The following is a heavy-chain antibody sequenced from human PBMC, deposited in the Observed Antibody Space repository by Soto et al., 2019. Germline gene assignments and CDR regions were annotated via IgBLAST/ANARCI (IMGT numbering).Heavy chain of an antibody. CDR1: GHSISSGFYY. J-gene: IGHJ4*02. Sequence: SETLSLTCAVSGHSISSGFYYCGWIRHPPGKGLEWIGSNYHSVSTYYNPSLKSRVTMSVDTSKNQLCLKMSSVTAADTAVYYCVRYGYSDWQRFFDYAGEATRLTVAS. D-gene: IGHD5-12*01. CDR2: NYHSVST. V-gene: IGHV4-38-2*01. CDR3: VRYGYSDWQRFFDY.